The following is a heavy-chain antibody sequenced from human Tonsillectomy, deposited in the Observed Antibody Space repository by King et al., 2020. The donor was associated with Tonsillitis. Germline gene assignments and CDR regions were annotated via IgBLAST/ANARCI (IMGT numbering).Heavy chain of an antibody. CDR3: ARDSGVLPFDY. D-gene: IGHD3-10*01. CDR1: GFTFSNYW. V-gene: IGHV3-7*03. Sequence: VQLVESGGGLVQPGGSLRLSCAASGFTFSNYWMSWVRQAPGKGLEWVANIKQDGSEKYYVDSVKGRFTIPRDNAKNSLYLQMNTLRAEDTAVYYCARDSGVLPFDYWGQGTLVTVSS. J-gene: IGHJ4*02. CDR2: IKQDGSEK.